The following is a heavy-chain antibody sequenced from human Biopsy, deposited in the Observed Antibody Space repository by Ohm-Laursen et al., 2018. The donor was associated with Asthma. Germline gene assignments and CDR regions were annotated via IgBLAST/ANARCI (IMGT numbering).Heavy chain of an antibody. J-gene: IGHJ4*02. V-gene: IGHV3-9*01. CDR3: AKVRSDWVITESFDY. D-gene: IGHD3-22*01. Sequence: SLRLSCTASVFKFDEYTMHWVRQAPGKGLEWVSGISWNSATIGYAGSVEGRFTISRDNAKNSVFLHRDSLRPEDTAFYYCAKVRSDWVITESFDYWGQGVLVTVSS. CDR2: ISWNSATI. CDR1: VFKFDEYT.